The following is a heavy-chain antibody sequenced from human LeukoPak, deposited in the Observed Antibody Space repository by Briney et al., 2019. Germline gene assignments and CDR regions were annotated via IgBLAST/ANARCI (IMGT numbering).Heavy chain of an antibody. CDR3: ARGKYGDPNFDY. CDR1: GGSISSSSYY. D-gene: IGHD4-17*01. Sequence: SETLSLTCTVSGGSISSSSYYWGWIRQPPGKGLEWIGSIYYSGSTYYNPSLKSRVTMSVDTSKNQFSLKLSSVTAADTAVYYCARGKYGDPNFDYWGQGTLVTVSS. J-gene: IGHJ4*02. CDR2: IYYSGST. V-gene: IGHV4-39*07.